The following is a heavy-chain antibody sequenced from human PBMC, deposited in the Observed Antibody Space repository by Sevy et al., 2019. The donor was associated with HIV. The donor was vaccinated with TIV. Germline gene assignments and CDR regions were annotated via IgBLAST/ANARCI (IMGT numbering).Heavy chain of an antibody. J-gene: IGHJ4*02. V-gene: IGHV3-23*01. Sequence: GGSLRLSCAASGFTFSSYAMSWVRQAPGKGLEWVSAISGSGGSTYYADSVKGRFTISRDNSKNTLYLQMNSLRAEDKAVDYCCKAPNGYYGSGREGYYFDYWGQGTLVTVSS. CDR3: CKAPNGYYGSGREGYYFDY. CDR2: ISGSGGST. D-gene: IGHD3-10*01. CDR1: GFTFSSYA.